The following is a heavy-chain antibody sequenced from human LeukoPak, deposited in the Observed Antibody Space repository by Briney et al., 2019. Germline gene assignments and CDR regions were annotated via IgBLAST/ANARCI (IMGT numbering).Heavy chain of an antibody. V-gene: IGHV4-34*01. CDR2: IDHSGST. CDR1: GGSFSGYY. CDR3: AREEYDSSGYSDS. J-gene: IGHJ4*02. Sequence: SETLSLTCAVYGGSFSGYYWSWIRQPPGKGGEWIGEIDHSGSTNYNPSLKSRVTISVDTSKNQFSLKLSSVTAAYTAVYYCAREEYDSSGYSDSWGQGTLVTVSS. D-gene: IGHD3-22*01.